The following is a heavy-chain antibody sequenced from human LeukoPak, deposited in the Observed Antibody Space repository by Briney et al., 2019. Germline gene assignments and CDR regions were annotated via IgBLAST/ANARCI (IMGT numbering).Heavy chain of an antibody. Sequence: PSETLSLTCTVPGGSISSYYWSWIRQPPGKGLEWIGYIYYSGSTNSNPSLKSRLDIPVDTSKNQFSLKLNSVTAAHTAVYYCARRRGYTLDYWGQGTLVTVSS. V-gene: IGHV4-59*01. J-gene: IGHJ4*02. D-gene: IGHD5-18*01. CDR3: ARRRGYTLDY. CDR1: GGSISSYY. CDR2: IYYSGST.